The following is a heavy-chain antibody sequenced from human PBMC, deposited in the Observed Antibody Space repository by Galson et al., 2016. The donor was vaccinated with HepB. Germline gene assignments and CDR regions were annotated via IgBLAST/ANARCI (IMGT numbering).Heavy chain of an antibody. CDR3: ARSKAIRLWFLSWFDS. CDR1: GDSITNYY. CDR2: ISHSGNS. V-gene: IGHV4-59*01. Sequence: ETLSLTCSVSGDSITNYYWNWIRQSPGRGLEWIGYISHSGNSNSNPSLKSRVTMSEDTSKNQVSLQLSSVTAADTAVYYCARSKAIRLWFLSWFDSWCQGRLGIVSS. J-gene: IGHJ5*01. D-gene: IGHD5-18*01.